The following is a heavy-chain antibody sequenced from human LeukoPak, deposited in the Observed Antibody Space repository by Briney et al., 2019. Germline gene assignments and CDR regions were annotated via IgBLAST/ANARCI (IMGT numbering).Heavy chain of an antibody. CDR1: GYTFTGYY. J-gene: IGHJ4*02. V-gene: IGHV1-2*02. D-gene: IGHD4-17*01. Sequence: ASVKVSCKVSGYTFTGYYMHWVRQAPGQGLEWMGWINPNSGGTNYAQKFQGRVTMTRDTSISTAYMELSRLRSDDTAVYYCARGDYGVHLSHFDYWGQGTLVTVSS. CDR3: ARGDYGVHLSHFDY. CDR2: INPNSGGT.